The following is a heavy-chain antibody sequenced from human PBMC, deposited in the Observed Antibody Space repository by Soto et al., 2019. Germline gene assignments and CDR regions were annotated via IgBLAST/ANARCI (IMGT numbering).Heavy chain of an antibody. V-gene: IGHV3-11*01. Sequence: RWGSLRLSCAASGFTFSDYYMSWIRQAPGKGLEWVSYISSSGSTIYYADSVKGRFTISRDNAKNSLYLQMNSLRAEDTAVYYCARDSGRGGWLFWAPPPHGMDVWGQGTTVTVSS. J-gene: IGHJ6*02. CDR1: GFTFSDYY. CDR3: ARDSGRGGWLFWAPPPHGMDV. CDR2: ISSSGSTI. D-gene: IGHD3-22*01.